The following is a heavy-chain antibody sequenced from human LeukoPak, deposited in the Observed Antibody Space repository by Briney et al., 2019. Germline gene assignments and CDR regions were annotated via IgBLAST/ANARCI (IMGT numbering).Heavy chain of an antibody. V-gene: IGHV3-30*01. D-gene: IGHD3-10*01. CDR3: ARGEGRSGDYFDY. CDR1: GFTFSSYA. Sequence: GGSLRLSCAASGFTFSSYAMHWVRQAPGKGLEWVAVISYDGSNKYYADSVKGRFTISRDNSKNTLYLQMNSLRAEDTAVYYCARGEGRSGDYFDYWGQGTLVTVSS. J-gene: IGHJ4*02. CDR2: ISYDGSNK.